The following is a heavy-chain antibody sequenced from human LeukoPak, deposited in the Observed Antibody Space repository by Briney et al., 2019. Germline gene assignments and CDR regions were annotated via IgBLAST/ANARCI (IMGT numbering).Heavy chain of an antibody. Sequence: GGSLRLSCAASGFTFSSYSMNWVRQAPGKGLEWVSSISSSSSYIYYADSVKGRFTISRDNAKNSLYLQMNSLRAEDTAVYYCARANILTRGNAFDLWGQGTMVTVSS. J-gene: IGHJ3*01. CDR2: ISSSSSYI. D-gene: IGHD3-9*01. V-gene: IGHV3-21*01. CDR3: ARANILTRGNAFDL. CDR1: GFTFSSYS.